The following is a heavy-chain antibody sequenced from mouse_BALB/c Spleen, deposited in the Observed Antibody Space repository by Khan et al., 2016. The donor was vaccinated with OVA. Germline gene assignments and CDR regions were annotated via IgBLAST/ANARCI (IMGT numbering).Heavy chain of an antibody. V-gene: IGHV5-12*02. Sequence: EVELVESGGGFMQPGGSLTLSCATSGFTFTDYYMYWVRQTPEKRLEWVPYISNRGTTPYYSDTVRGRFTISRDNAKKTLYLQMSRLESEDTALYYCAREGDGGCLAYWGQGTLVTVSA. D-gene: IGHD1-1*02. J-gene: IGHJ3*01. CDR1: GFTFTDYY. CDR3: AREGDGGCLAY. CDR2: ISNRGTTP.